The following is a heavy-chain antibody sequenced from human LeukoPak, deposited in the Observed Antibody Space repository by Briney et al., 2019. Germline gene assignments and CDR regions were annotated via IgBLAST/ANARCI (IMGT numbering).Heavy chain of an antibody. CDR1: GFTFSSYE. Sequence: GGSLRLSCAASGFTFSSYEMSWVRQAPGKGLEWVSYISSSGSTIYYADSVKGRFTISRDNAKNSLYLQMNSLRAEDTAVYYCARSYGSGSFPYYFDYWGQGTLVTVSS. V-gene: IGHV3-48*03. CDR2: ISSSGSTI. D-gene: IGHD3-10*01. J-gene: IGHJ4*02. CDR3: ARSYGSGSFPYYFDY.